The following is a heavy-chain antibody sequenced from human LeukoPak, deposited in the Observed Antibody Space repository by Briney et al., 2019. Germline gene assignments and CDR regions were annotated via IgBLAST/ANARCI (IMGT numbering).Heavy chain of an antibody. Sequence: PGGSLRLSCAASGFTVSSNYMSWVRQAPGKGLEWVSVIYSGGSTYYADSVKGRFTISRHNSKNTLYLQMNSLRAEDTAVYYCARTTLVNFYYGMDVWGKGTTVTVSS. J-gene: IGHJ6*04. CDR2: IYSGGST. D-gene: IGHD3-9*01. V-gene: IGHV3-53*04. CDR1: GFTVSSNY. CDR3: ARTTLVNFYYGMDV.